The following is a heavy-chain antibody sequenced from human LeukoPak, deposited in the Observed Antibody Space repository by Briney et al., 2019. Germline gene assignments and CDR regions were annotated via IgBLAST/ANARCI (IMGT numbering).Heavy chain of an antibody. Sequence: PSETLSLTCAVSGYSISSGYYWGWIRQPPVKGLEWIGSIYHSGSTYYNPSLKSRVTISVDTSKNQFSLKLSSVTAADTAVYYCARQSATAAYDYWGQGTLVTVSS. CDR2: IYHSGST. CDR3: ARQSATAAYDY. CDR1: GYSISSGYY. V-gene: IGHV4-38-2*01. D-gene: IGHD6-13*01. J-gene: IGHJ4*02.